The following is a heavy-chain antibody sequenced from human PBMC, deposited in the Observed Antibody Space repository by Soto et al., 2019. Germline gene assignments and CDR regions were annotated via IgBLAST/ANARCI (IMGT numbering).Heavy chain of an antibody. CDR1: GGTFSSYT. CDR2: IIPILGIA. D-gene: IGHD1-26*01. V-gene: IGHV1-69*02. CDR3: ARGEPYSGSYKA. Sequence: QVQLVQSGAEVKKPGSSVKVSCKASGGTFSSYTISWVRQAPGQGLEWMGRIIPILGIANYAQKFQGRVTITADKSTSTAYMELSSLRSEDTAVYYCARGEPYSGSYKAWGQGTLVTVSA. J-gene: IGHJ5*02.